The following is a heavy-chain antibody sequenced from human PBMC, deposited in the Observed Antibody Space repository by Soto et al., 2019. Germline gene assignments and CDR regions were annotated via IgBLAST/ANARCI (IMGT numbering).Heavy chain of an antibody. CDR2: ISNTGIT. CDR3: AREFCSGGYCYGQPGWFDP. J-gene: IGHJ5*02. Sequence: QVQLQESGPGLVKPSQTLSLTCTVSGGSISSGDYYWSWIRQSPGKGLEWIGYISNTGITYYKPSLKSRLSTSVDTSKNQFSLKLTSVTAADTAVYYCAREFCSGGYCYGQPGWFDPWGQGTLVTVSS. CDR1: GGSISSGDYY. D-gene: IGHD2-15*01. V-gene: IGHV4-30-4*01.